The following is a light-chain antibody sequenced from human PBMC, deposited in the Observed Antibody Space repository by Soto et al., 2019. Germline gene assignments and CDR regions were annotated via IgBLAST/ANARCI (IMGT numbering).Light chain of an antibody. V-gene: IGKV3-20*01. CDR1: QTVNSNY. CDR2: GAS. Sequence: EIVLTQSPGTLSSSPGQTATLSCRASQTVNSNYLAWCQHKPGQAPRLLIYGASRRATGIPDRFSGSGSGTDFTRTITRLEPEDFAVYFCQQYSGLPMTFGQGTRMEIK. J-gene: IGKJ5*01. CDR3: QQYSGLPMT.